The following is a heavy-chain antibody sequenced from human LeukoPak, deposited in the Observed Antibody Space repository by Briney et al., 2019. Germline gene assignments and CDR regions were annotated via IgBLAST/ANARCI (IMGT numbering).Heavy chain of an antibody. D-gene: IGHD3-3*01. CDR1: GGSISSYY. CDR2: INHSGST. CDR3: ARGYFGVVNSYGMDV. V-gene: IGHV4-34*01. Sequence: SETLSLTCTVSGGSISSYYWSWIRQPPGKGLEWIGEINHSGSTNYNPSLKSRVTISVDTSKNQFSLKLSSVTAADTAVYYCARGYFGVVNSYGMDVWGQGTTVTVSS. J-gene: IGHJ6*02.